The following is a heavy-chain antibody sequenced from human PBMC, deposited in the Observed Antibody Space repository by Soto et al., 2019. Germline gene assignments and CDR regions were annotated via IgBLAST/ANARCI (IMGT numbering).Heavy chain of an antibody. J-gene: IGHJ5*02. V-gene: IGHV2-5*02. CDR3: AHSRGIAAAGTGWFDP. Sequence: QITLKESGPTLVKPTQTLTLTCTFSGFSLSTSGVGVGWIRQPPGKALEWLALIYWDDDKRYSPSLKSRLTITKYTSKNHVVLTMTNMDPVDTATYYCAHSRGIAAAGTGWFDPWGQGNLVTVSS. CDR1: GFSLSTSGVG. CDR2: IYWDDDK. D-gene: IGHD6-13*01.